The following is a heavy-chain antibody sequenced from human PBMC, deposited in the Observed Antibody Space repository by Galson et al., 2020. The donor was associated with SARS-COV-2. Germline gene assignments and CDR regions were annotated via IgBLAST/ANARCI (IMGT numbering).Heavy chain of an antibody. J-gene: IGHJ3*02. D-gene: IGHD6-19*01. CDR2: ISGITGVM. CDR3: ARDGGAGWSLDM. CDR1: GFTFSSFD. V-gene: IGHV3-48*02. Sequence: GVSLRLSCAASGFTFSSFDMNWVRQAPGKGLEWVSYISGITGVMYYADSLKGRFTISRDNAKNSLYLQMNSLRDEDTGVYYCARDGGAGWSLDMWGQGTMVTVYS.